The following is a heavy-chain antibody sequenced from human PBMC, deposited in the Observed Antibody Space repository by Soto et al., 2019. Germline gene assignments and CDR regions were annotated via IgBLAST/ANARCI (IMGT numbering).Heavy chain of an antibody. CDR1: GFTFSTYS. J-gene: IGHJ4*02. CDR2: ISGSGNYT. D-gene: IGHD4-4*01. CDR3: AREGINNYNEYYFDS. V-gene: IGHV3-21*01. Sequence: GGSLRLSCAASGFTFSTYSMNWVRQAPGKGLEWVSSISGSGNYTHYADFLRGRFTISRDNAKTSLYLQMNSLRAEDTAVYYCAREGINNYNEYYFDSWGQGTVVTVSS.